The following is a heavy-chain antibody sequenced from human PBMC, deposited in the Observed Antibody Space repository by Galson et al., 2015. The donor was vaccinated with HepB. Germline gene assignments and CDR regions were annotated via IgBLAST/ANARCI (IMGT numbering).Heavy chain of an antibody. CDR3: ARGEIVGATTAWFDP. V-gene: IGHV3-33*01. CDR2: IWYDGSNK. CDR1: GFTFSSYG. D-gene: IGHD1-26*01. J-gene: IGHJ5*02. Sequence: SLRLSCAASGFTFSSYGMHWVRQAPGKGLEWVAVIWYDGSNKYYADSVKGRFTISRDNSKNTLYLQMNSLRAEDTAVYYCARGEIVGATTAWFDPWGQGTLVTVSS.